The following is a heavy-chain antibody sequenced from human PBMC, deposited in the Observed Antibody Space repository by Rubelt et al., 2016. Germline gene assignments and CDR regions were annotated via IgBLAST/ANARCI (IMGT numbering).Heavy chain of an antibody. CDR3: ARRQGGSEYFEH. J-gene: IGHJ1*01. Sequence: SYSMNWVRQAPGKGLEWASYISSSSSTIYYADSVKGRFTISRDNAKNSLYLQMNSLRAEDTAVYYCARRQGGSEYFEHWGQGTLVTVSS. CDR1: SYS. CDR2: ISSSSSTI. D-gene: IGHD3-16*01. V-gene: IGHV3-48*01.